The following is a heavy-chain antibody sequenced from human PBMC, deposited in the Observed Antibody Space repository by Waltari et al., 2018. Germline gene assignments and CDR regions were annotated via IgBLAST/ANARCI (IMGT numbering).Heavy chain of an antibody. D-gene: IGHD2-21*02. CDR2: VFSGGTK. V-gene: IGHV3-53*01. Sequence: EVQLVESGGGLIQPGGSLRLSCVASGVTVSNNYMTWLRQAPGKGLELVSGVFSGGTKYYADSVRGRFTISRDGSKNTVYLQMNSLRAEDTAVYFCARNQVETALGYWGQGTLVTVSS. CDR3: ARNQVETALGY. J-gene: IGHJ4*02. CDR1: GVTVSNNY.